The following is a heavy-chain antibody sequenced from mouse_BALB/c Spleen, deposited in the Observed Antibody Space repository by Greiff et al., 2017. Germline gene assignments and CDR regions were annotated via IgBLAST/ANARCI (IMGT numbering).Heavy chain of an antibody. V-gene: IGHV1-7*01. D-gene: IGHD1-1*01. J-gene: IGHJ4*01. CDR2: INPSTGYT. CDR1: GYTFTSYW. Sequence: QVQLQQSGAELAKPGASVKMSCKASGYTFTSYWMHWVKQRPGQGLEWIGYINPSTGYTEYNQKFKDKATLTADKSSSTAYMQLSSLTSEDSAVYYCARGLRSAMDYWGQGTSVTVSS. CDR3: ARGLRSAMDY.